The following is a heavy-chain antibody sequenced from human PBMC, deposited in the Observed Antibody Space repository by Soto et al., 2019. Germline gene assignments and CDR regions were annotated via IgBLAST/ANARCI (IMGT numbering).Heavy chain of an antibody. CDR3: TRGGDPYKTGH. CDR2: IHYSGST. V-gene: IGHV4-61*01. J-gene: IGHJ4*02. CDR1: GGSVNIGTYY. D-gene: IGHD2-21*01. Sequence: PSETLSLTCTFPGGSVNIGTYYLSWIRQPPGKGLEWIGFIHYSGSTSYNPSLKGRVTMSVDTSKNQFSLKLTSVNTADTAIYYCTRGGDPYKTGHWGQGTLVTVSS.